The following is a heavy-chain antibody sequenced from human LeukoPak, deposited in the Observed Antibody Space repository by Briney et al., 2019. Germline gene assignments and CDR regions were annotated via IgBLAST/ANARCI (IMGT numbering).Heavy chain of an antibody. D-gene: IGHD3-10*01. CDR3: ARRGVRMGGHDY. J-gene: IGHJ4*02. CDR1: GGSISSSSCY. CDR2: IYYSENT. Sequence: PSETLSLTCTVSGGSISSSSCYWGWIRQPPGKGLEWIGSIYYSENTYYNPSLKSRVIISVDTSKNQFSLKLSSVTAADTAVYYCARRGVRMGGHDYWGQGTLVTVSS. V-gene: IGHV4-39*01.